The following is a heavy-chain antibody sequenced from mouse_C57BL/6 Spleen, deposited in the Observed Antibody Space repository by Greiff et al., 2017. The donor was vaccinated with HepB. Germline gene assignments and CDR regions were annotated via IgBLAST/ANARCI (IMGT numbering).Heavy chain of an antibody. CDR3: ARRGYDVPACAY. V-gene: IGHV1-69*01. Sequence: VQLQQPGAELVMPGASVKLSCKASGYTFTSYWMHWVKQRPGQGLEWIGELDPSDSDTNYNQTFKGTSTLTVDKSSSTAYMQLSSLTSEDSAVYYCARRGYDVPACAYWGQGTLVTVSA. D-gene: IGHD2-2*01. CDR1: GYTFTSYW. J-gene: IGHJ3*01. CDR2: LDPSDSDT.